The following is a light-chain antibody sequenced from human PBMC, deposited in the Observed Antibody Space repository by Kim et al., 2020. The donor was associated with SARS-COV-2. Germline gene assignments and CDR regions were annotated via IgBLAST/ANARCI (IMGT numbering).Light chain of an antibody. CDR2: GEN. Sequence: SSELTQDPAVSVALGQTVRITCQGDILRNYYATWYQQKPGQAPVVVIYGENKRPSGIPDRFSGSTSGNKASLTITGAQAEDEADSHCDSRDSSGYQVVFGAGTQLTVL. CDR3: DSRDSSGYQVV. V-gene: IGLV3-19*01. J-gene: IGLJ2*01. CDR1: ILRNYY.